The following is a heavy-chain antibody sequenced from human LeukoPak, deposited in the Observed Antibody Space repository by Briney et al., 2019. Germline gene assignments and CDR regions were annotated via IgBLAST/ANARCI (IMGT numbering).Heavy chain of an antibody. D-gene: IGHD6-13*01. J-gene: IGHJ4*02. CDR2: ISWNSGSI. CDR1: GFTFNDYA. CDR3: ARDSSSSPDFDY. Sequence: GGSLRLSCVASGFTFNDYAMHWARQAPGKGLEWVSGISWNSGSIGYTDSAKGRFTISRDNAKNSLYLQMNSLRAEDTAVYYCARDSSSSPDFDYWGQGTLVTVSS. V-gene: IGHV3-9*01.